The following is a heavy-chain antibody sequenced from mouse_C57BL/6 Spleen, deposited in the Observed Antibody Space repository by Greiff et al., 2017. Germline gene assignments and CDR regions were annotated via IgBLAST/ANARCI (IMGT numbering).Heavy chain of an antibody. Sequence: EVMLVESGGGLVKPGGSLKLSCAASGFTFSDYGMHWVRQAPEKGLEWVAYISSGSSTIDYADTVKGRFTISRDNAKNTLFLQMASLRSEDTAMYYCARTGYYGRDYYAMDYWGQGTSVTVSS. D-gene: IGHD1-2*01. J-gene: IGHJ4*01. CDR2: ISSGSSTI. CDR3: ARTGYYGRDYYAMDY. CDR1: GFTFSDYG. V-gene: IGHV5-17*01.